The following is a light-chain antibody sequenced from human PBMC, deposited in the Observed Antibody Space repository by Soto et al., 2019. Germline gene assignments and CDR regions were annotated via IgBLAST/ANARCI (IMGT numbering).Light chain of an antibody. CDR1: SSDVGSYNL. Sequence: QSVLTQPASVSGSPGQSITISCTGTSSDVGSYNLVSWYQQHPGKAPKLMIYEGSKRPSGVPDRFSGSKSGNTASLTVSGLQAGDEADYYCSSYAGTKTLIFGGGTQLTVL. CDR2: EGS. CDR3: SSYAGTKTLI. J-gene: IGLJ2*01. V-gene: IGLV2-14*02.